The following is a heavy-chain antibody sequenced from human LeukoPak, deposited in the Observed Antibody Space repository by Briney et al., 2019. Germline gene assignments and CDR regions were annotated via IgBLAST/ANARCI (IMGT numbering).Heavy chain of an antibody. CDR2: ISGDGGAT. Sequence: GGSLRLSCKASGLTFDNAWMSWVRRAPGKGLEWVSGISGDGGATKYADPVKGRFTMSRDNSRNTLYLQINSLRVEDTAVYYCAKHTEIWYYYYGMDVWGQGTTVTVSS. J-gene: IGHJ6*02. D-gene: IGHD3-16*01. CDR3: AKHTEIWYYYYGMDV. CDR1: GLTFDNAW. V-gene: IGHV3-23*01.